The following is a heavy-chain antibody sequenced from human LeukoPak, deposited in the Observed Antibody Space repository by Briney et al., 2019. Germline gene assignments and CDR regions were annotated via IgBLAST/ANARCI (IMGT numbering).Heavy chain of an antibody. CDR1: GFTFSNYA. CDR2: IWYDGSYK. V-gene: IGHV3-33*01. CDR3: ARGNSHAFDI. J-gene: IGHJ3*02. D-gene: IGHD4-23*01. Sequence: GESLKISCAASGFTFSNYAMHWVRQAPGKGLEWMAIIWYDGSYKYYADSVKGRFTISRDNSKNTLYLQVNSLTAEDTAVYYCARGNSHAFDIWGHWTMVTVPS.